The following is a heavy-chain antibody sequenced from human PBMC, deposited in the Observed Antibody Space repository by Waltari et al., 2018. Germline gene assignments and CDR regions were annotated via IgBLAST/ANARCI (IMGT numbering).Heavy chain of an antibody. CDR1: GGTFSSYA. J-gene: IGHJ4*02. V-gene: IGHV1-69*05. CDR3: AGGEQLVPYFDY. D-gene: IGHD6-6*01. CDR2: IIPILGKE. Sequence: QVQLVQSGAEVKKPGSSVKVSCKASGGTFSSYAIRWVRQAPGQGLEWMGGIIPILGKENYAQKFQSRVTITTDESTSTAYMELGSLRSEDTAVYYGAGGEQLVPYFDYWGQGTLVTVSS.